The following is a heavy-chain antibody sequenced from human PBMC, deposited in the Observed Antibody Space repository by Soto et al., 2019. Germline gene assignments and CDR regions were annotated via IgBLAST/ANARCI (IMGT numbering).Heavy chain of an antibody. CDR3: ARGPGIAAAVDYYYGMDV. V-gene: IGHV1-2*04. CDR1: GYTFTGYY. Sequence: ASVKVSCKASGYTFTGYYIHWVRQAPGQGLEWMGWINPNSGGTNYAQKFQGWVTMTRDTSISTAYMELSRLRSDDTAVYYCARGPGIAAAVDYYYGMDVWGQGTTVTVSS. CDR2: INPNSGGT. D-gene: IGHD6-13*01. J-gene: IGHJ6*02.